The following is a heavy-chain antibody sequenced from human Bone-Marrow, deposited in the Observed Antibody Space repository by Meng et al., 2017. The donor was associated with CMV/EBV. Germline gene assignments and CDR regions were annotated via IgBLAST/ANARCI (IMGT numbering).Heavy chain of an antibody. CDR1: GGSISSGDYY. CDR2: IYHSGST. Sequence: SETLSLTCTVSGGSISSGDYYWTWIRQPPGKGLEWIGYIYHSGSTNYNPSLKSRVTISVDTSKNQFSLKLSSVTAADTAVYFCARDRVLPVRGDPLVMYVWGQGTTVTVSS. V-gene: IGHV4-30-4*08. D-gene: IGHD4-17*01. J-gene: IGHJ6*02. CDR3: ARDRVLPVRGDPLVMYV.